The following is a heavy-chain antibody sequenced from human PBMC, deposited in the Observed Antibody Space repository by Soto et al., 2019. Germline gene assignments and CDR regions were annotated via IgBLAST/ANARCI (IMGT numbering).Heavy chain of an antibody. CDR1: GFTFSLYS. CDR3: VRARSTDSRPDY. D-gene: IGHD3-22*01. V-gene: IGHV3-21*01. CDR2: ITSSSSYI. J-gene: IGHJ4*02. Sequence: KAGGSLRLSCAASGFTFSLYSMIWVRQAPGKGLEWVASITSSSSYIYYEDSLKGRFTISRDNAKNSLFLQLDSLRAEDTAVYLCVRARSTDSRPDYWGQGTLVTVSS.